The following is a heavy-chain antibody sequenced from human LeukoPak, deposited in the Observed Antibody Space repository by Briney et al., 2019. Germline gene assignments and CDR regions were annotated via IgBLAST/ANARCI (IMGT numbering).Heavy chain of an antibody. CDR2: IYYSGST. V-gene: IGHV4-39*07. J-gene: IGHJ6*02. CDR3: ARNVGGSYFPAGYYYGMDV. D-gene: IGHD1-26*01. CDR1: GGSISSSSYY. Sequence: SETLSLTCTVSGGSISSSSYYWGWIRQPPGKGLEWIGSIYYSGSTYYNPSLKSRVTISVDTSKNQFSLKLGSVTAADTAVYYCARNVGGSYFPAGYYYGMDVWGQGTTVTVSS.